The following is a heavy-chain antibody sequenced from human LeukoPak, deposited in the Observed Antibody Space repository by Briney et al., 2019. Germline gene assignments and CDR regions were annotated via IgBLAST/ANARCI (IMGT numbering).Heavy chain of an antibody. Sequence: PGGSLRLSCAASGFIFSDYYMTWIRQAPGKGLEWLSYISTTSHMIYYADSVKGRFTISRDNAKNSLYLQMNSLRPEDTAVYFCGRDGSGSPDYWGQGTLVTVSS. CDR3: GRDGSGSPDY. J-gene: IGHJ4*02. V-gene: IGHV3-11*01. CDR2: ISTTSHMI. CDR1: GFIFSDYY. D-gene: IGHD1-26*01.